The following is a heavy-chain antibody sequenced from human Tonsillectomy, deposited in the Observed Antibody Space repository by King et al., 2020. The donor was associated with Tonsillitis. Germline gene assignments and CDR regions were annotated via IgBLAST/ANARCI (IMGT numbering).Heavy chain of an antibody. D-gene: IGHD6-19*01. CDR1: GFTFSSYA. Sequence: VQLVESGGGLVQPGGSLRLSCAASGFTFSSYAMNWVRQSPGKGLEWVSSISGSGGSTYYVDSVKGRFPISRDNSKNMLYLQVSSLRAEDTAVYYCAKASRLAQGYDAFDIWGQGTVVTVSS. V-gene: IGHV3-23*04. J-gene: IGHJ3*02. CDR3: AKASRLAQGYDAFDI. CDR2: ISGSGGST.